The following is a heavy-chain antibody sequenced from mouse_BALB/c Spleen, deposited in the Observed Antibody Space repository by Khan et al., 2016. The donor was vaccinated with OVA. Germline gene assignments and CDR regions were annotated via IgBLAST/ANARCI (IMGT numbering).Heavy chain of an antibody. Sequence: VRLHQSGPELVKPGASVKISCKASGYSFTGYFMNWVMQSPGKSLEWIGRINPHIGETLYNQKFKDKATLTVDESSSTAHMELRSLASEDSAVYYCTRIYRSDFDYWGQGTTLTVAS. CDR3: TRIYRSDFDY. J-gene: IGHJ2*01. D-gene: IGHD1-1*01. CDR2: INPHIGET. V-gene: IGHV1-20*02. CDR1: GYSFTGYF.